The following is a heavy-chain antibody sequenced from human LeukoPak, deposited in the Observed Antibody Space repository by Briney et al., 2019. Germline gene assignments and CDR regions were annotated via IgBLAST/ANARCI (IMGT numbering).Heavy chain of an antibody. CDR2: ISDSGGIT. CDR3: AKEIRLVEKLFDY. CDR1: GFTLSSYA. J-gene: IGHJ4*02. Sequence: GGSLRLSCAASGFTLSSYAMSWVRQGPGKGVEWVSVISDSGGITYYADSVKGRFTISRDNSKNTLYLQMNSLRAEDTAVYYCAKEIRLVEKLFDYWGQGTLVTVSS. D-gene: IGHD6-19*01. V-gene: IGHV3-23*01.